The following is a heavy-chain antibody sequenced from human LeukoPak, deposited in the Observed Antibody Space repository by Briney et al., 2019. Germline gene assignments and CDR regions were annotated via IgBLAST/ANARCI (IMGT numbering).Heavy chain of an antibody. Sequence: SETLSLTCTVSGGSISTYYWSWIRQPPGKGLEWIGYIYYSGSTNYNPSLKSRVTMSVDTSKNQFSLKLSSVTAADTAVYYCARLSGRYYYDNSGYYGDWGQGTLATVSS. J-gene: IGHJ4*02. CDR1: GGSISTYY. CDR3: ARLSGRYYYDNSGYYGD. CDR2: IYYSGST. V-gene: IGHV4-59*08. D-gene: IGHD3-22*01.